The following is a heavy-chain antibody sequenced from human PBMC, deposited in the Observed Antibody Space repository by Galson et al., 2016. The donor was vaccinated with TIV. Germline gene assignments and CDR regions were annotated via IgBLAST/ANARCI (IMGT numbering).Heavy chain of an antibody. V-gene: IGHV5-10-1*01. D-gene: IGHD4-17*01. CDR3: ARRGGAVTHVDP. Sequence: QSGAEVKKPGESLRLSCKGSGYKFTNYWISWVRQMPGKGLEWMGKIDPSDSYINYSPSFQGHVTMSADKSISTAYLQWNSLKASDTAMYYCARRGGAVTHVDPWGQGTLVIVSS. CDR1: GYKFTNYW. CDR2: IDPSDSYI. J-gene: IGHJ5*02.